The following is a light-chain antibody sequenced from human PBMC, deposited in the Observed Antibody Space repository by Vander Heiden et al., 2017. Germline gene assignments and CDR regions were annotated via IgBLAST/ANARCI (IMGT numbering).Light chain of an antibody. Sequence: DIQMTQSPSSVSASVGNRVTITCRAIQAISTLLAWYQQKSGKAPKLLIHAASTLESGVPSMFSGSGSGTVFSLTISSLQPEDVATYYCQQANGFPRTFGGGTKVEIK. CDR1: QAISTL. CDR3: QQANGFPRT. CDR2: AAS. J-gene: IGKJ4*01. V-gene: IGKV1D-12*01.